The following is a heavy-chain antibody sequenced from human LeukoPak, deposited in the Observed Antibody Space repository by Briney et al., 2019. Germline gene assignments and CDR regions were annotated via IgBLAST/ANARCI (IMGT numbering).Heavy chain of an antibody. J-gene: IGHJ4*02. V-gene: IGHV4-39*01. D-gene: IGHD3-22*01. CDR3: ASDYYDSSGYYYIDY. CDR1: GGSISSSSYY. Sequence: SETLSLTCTVSGGSISSSSYYWGWIRQPPGKGLEWIGSIYYSGSTYYNPSLKSRVTISVDTSKNQFSLKLSSVTAADTAVYYCASDYYDSSGYYYIDYWGQGTLVTVSS. CDR2: IYYSGST.